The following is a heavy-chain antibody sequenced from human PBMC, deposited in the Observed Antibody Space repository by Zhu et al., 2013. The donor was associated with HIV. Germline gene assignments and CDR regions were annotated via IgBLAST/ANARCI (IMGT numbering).Heavy chain of an antibody. CDR1: GGTFSSYA. V-gene: IGHV1-69*06. J-gene: IGHJ4*02. CDR2: IIPIFGTA. D-gene: IGHD6-13*01. Sequence: QVQLVQSGAEAKKPGSSVKVSCKASGGTFSSYAISWVRQAPGQGLEWMGGIIPIFGTANYAQKFQGRVTITADKSTSTAYMELSSLRSEDTAVYYCARHPISSSWEAHKLNYFDYWGQGTLATVSS. CDR3: ARHPISSSWEAHKLNYFDY.